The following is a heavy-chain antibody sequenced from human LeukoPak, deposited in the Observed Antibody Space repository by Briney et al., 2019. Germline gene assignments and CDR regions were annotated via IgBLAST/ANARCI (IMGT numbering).Heavy chain of an antibody. CDR2: ISGSGGST. D-gene: IGHD3-22*01. CDR3: AKSAVASYSYDSSGYYYFDY. J-gene: IGHJ4*02. V-gene: IGHV3-23*01. CDR1: GFTFSSYA. Sequence: GGSLTPPCAASGFTFSSYAMSWVRHAPEKGLEWFSAISGSGGSTYYADSVKGRFTISRDNSKNTLYLQMNSLRAEDTAVYYCAKSAVASYSYDSSGYYYFDYWGQGTLVTVSS.